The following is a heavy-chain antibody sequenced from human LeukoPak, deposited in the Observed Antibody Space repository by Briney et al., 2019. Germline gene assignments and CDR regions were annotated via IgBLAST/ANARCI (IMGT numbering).Heavy chain of an antibody. J-gene: IGHJ3*02. Sequence: SETLSLTCTVSGGSISSGSYYWSWIRQPAGKGLEWIGRIYTSGSTNYNPSLKSRVTISVDTSKNQFSLKLSSVTAADTAVYYCARDTSPRGYCSSTSCLTDAFDIWGQGTMVTVSS. CDR1: GGSISSGSYY. CDR3: ARDTSPRGYCSSTSCLTDAFDI. CDR2: IYTSGST. V-gene: IGHV4-61*02. D-gene: IGHD2-2*01.